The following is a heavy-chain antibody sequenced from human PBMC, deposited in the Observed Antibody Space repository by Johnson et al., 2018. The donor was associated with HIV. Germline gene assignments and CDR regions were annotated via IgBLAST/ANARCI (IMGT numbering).Heavy chain of an antibody. CDR2: IFGGGTT. CDR1: GFTFSSYA. V-gene: IGHV3-66*01. Sequence: VQLVESGGGVVQPGRSLRLSCAASGFTFSSYAMSWVRQAPGKGLEWVSVIFGGGTTYYTDSVKVRFTISRDNSKNTLYLQMNSLRAEDTAVYFCARDPFPRFYAFDIWGQGTSVTVSS. CDR3: ARDPFPRFYAFDI. J-gene: IGHJ3*02.